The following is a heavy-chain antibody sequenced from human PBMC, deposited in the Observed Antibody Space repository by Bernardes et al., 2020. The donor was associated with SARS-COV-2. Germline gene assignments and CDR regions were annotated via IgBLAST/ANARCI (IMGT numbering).Heavy chain of an antibody. CDR3: ARDGIAAAGGDYYYYGMDV. D-gene: IGHD6-13*01. CDR1: GFTFSSYW. CDR2: IKQDGSEK. V-gene: IGHV3-7*01. Sequence: GSLRLSCAASGFTFSSYWMSWVRQAPGKGLEWVANIKQDGSEKYYVDSVKGRFTISRDNAKNSLYLQMNSLRAEDTAVYYCARDGIAAAGGDYYYYGMDVWGQGTTVTVSS. J-gene: IGHJ6*02.